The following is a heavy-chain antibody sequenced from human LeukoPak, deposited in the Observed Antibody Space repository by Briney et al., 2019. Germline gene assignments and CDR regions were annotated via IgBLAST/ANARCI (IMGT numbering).Heavy chain of an antibody. J-gene: IGHJ4*02. Sequence: PGGSLRLSCAASGFTFSTYSMSWVRQAPGKGLEWVSSISSNSRYIYYADSMRGRFTISRGNAKNSLYLQMNSLKPEDTAVYYCARVAEAAAFDSWGQGTLVTVSS. CDR1: GFTFSTYS. V-gene: IGHV3-21*06. CDR3: ARVAEAAAFDS. D-gene: IGHD6-13*01. CDR2: ISSNSRYI.